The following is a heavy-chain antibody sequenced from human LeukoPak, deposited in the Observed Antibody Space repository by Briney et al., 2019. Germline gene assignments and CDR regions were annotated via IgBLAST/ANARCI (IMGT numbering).Heavy chain of an antibody. V-gene: IGHV3-30*02. CDR2: IRYDGSNK. D-gene: IGHD6-19*01. Sequence: GGSLRLSCAASGFTFSTFTMNWVRQAPGKGLEWVAFIRYDGSNKYYADSVKGRFTISRDNSKNTLYLQMNSLRAEDTAVYFAVAGTGSYFDYWGQGTLVTVSS. CDR1: GFTFSTFT. J-gene: IGHJ4*02. CDR3: VAGTGSYFDY.